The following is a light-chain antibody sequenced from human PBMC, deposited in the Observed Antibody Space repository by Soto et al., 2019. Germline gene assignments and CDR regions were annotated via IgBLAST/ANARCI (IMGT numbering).Light chain of an antibody. V-gene: IGKV3-15*01. CDR2: GAS. CDR3: QQYNNWPPLT. CDR1: RSVSSN. J-gene: IGKJ4*01. Sequence: EIVMTQSPATLSASPGERATLSCRASRSVSSNLAWYQQKAGQAPRLLIYGASTRATGIPARFSGSGSGTEFTLTINSLQSEDFAVYYCQQYNNWPPLTFGGGTKVEIK.